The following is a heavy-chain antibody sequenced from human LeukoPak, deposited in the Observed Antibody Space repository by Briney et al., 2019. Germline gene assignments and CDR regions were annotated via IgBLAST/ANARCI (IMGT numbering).Heavy chain of an antibody. V-gene: IGHV3-33*01. Sequence: QPGRSLRLSCAGSGFTFGGYGMHWFRQTPGKGLEWVAVIAYDGSRAFYADSVKGRFTISRDNSKNTMSVQMDDLRAEETAVYYCTRYNNDHFDYWGQGTLVTVSS. D-gene: IGHD1-14*01. J-gene: IGHJ4*02. CDR2: IAYDGSRA. CDR3: TRYNNDHFDY. CDR1: GFTFGGYG.